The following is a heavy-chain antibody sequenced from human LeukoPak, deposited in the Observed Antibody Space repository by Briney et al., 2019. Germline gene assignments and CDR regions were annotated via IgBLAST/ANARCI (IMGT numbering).Heavy chain of an antibody. D-gene: IGHD2-2*02. Sequence: GTSLRLSCTASGFTFSGYGMHWVRQAPGKGLKWVAVISYDGSNKYYPDSVKGRFTISRDNSKNTLYLQMNSLRAEDTAVYYCASPVGYCSSTSCYTFGYFQHWGQGTLVTVSS. J-gene: IGHJ1*01. CDR3: ASPVGYCSSTSCYTFGYFQH. CDR2: ISYDGSNK. V-gene: IGHV3-30*03. CDR1: GFTFSGYG.